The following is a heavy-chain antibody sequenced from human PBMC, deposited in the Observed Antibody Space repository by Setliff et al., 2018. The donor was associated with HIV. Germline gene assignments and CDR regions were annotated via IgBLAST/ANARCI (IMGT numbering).Heavy chain of an antibody. CDR3: ARDRRGYYYGSGSCYMDV. CDR2: IYYSGST. D-gene: IGHD3-10*01. J-gene: IGHJ6*03. Sequence: PSETMSLTCSVSGGSTTSGGYYWSWIRQPPGKGLEWIGYIYYSGSTNYNPSLKSRVTISGDTSKNQFALKLSSVTAADTAVYYCARDRRGYYYGSGSCYMDVGGTGTTVT. V-gene: IGHV4-61*08. CDR1: GGSTTSGGYY.